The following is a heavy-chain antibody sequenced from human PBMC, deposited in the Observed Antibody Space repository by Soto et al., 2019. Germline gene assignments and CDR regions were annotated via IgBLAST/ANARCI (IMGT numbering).Heavy chain of an antibody. D-gene: IGHD4-17*01. CDR1: GFTFSSYW. J-gene: IGHJ3*02. V-gene: IGHV3-7*01. Sequence: GGSLRLSCTASGFTFSSYWMSWVRQAPGKGLEWVANIKQDGSEKYYVDSVKGRFTISRDNAKNSLYLQMNSLRAEDTAVYYCARDLRYDAFDIWGQGTMVTVSS. CDR3: ARDLRYDAFDI. CDR2: IKQDGSEK.